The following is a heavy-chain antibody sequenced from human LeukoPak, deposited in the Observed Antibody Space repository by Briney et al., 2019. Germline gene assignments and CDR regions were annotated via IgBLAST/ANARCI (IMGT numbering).Heavy chain of an antibody. J-gene: IGHJ5*02. V-gene: IGHV1-2*02. CDR1: GYTFTGYY. D-gene: IGHD1-26*01. CDR2: INPNSGGT. Sequence: GASVKVSCKASGYTFTGYYMHWVRQAPGQGLEWMGWINPNSGGTNYAQKFQGRVTMTRDTSISTAYMELSRLRSDDTAVYYCARDNLVGAPGWFDPWGQGTLVTVSS. CDR3: ARDNLVGAPGWFDP.